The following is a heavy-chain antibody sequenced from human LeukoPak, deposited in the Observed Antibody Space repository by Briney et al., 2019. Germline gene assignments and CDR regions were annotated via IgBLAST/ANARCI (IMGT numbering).Heavy chain of an antibody. V-gene: IGHV4-61*02. Sequence: SQTLSLTCTVSGGSTSSGSYYWSWIRQPAGKGLEWIGRIYTSGSTNYNPSLKSRVTISVDTSKNQFSLKLSSVTAADTAVYYCASERSSSWTEYFQHWGQGTLVTVSS. J-gene: IGHJ1*01. D-gene: IGHD6-13*01. CDR2: IYTSGST. CDR3: ASERSSSWTEYFQH. CDR1: GGSTSSGSYY.